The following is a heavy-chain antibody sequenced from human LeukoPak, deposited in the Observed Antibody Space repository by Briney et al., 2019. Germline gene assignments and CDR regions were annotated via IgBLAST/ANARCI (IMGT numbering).Heavy chain of an antibody. CDR1: GYSFTNYW. D-gene: IGHD1-14*01. CDR3: ARRNRDKAISLDL. Sequence: GGSLKISCEGSGYSFTNYWISWVRQMPGRGLDWKGRIDPSASQTNYNPSFRGHVTISVDKSISTAYLQWSSLKASDTAIYYCARRNRDKAISLDLWGRGTVVTVSS. CDR2: IDPSASQT. J-gene: IGHJ2*01. V-gene: IGHV5-10-1*01.